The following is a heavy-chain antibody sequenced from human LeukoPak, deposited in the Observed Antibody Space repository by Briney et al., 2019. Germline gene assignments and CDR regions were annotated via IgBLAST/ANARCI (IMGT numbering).Heavy chain of an antibody. CDR2: IYTSGST. D-gene: IGHD2-15*01. Sequence: PSETLSLTCTVSGGSISSYYWSWIRQPAGKGLEWIGRIYTSGSTNYNPSLKSRVTMSVDTSKNQFSLKLSSVTAADTAVYYCAREALVVAAHRGYYYGMDVWGQGTTVTVYS. CDR3: AREALVVAAHRGYYYGMDV. V-gene: IGHV4-4*07. J-gene: IGHJ6*02. CDR1: GGSISSYY.